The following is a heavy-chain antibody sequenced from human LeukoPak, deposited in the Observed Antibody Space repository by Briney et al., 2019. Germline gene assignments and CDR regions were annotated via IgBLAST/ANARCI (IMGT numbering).Heavy chain of an antibody. CDR3: ARSELLWFGGVNSGFDY. J-gene: IGHJ4*02. V-gene: IGHV4-59*01. CDR2: VYYSGST. Sequence: SETLSLTCTVAGGSISSYYWSWIRQPPGKGLEWIGYVYYSGSTNYNPSLKSRVTISVDTSKNQFSLKLSSVTAADTAVYYCARSELLWFGGVNSGFDYWGQGSLVTVSS. CDR1: GGSISSYY. D-gene: IGHD3-10*01.